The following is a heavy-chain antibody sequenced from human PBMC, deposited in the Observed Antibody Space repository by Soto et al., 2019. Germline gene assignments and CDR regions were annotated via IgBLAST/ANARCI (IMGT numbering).Heavy chain of an antibody. D-gene: IGHD2-2*01. J-gene: IGHJ4*02. V-gene: IGHV1-18*01. Sequence: ASVKVSCKASGYTFTSYGISWVRQAPGQGLEWMGWISAYNGNTNYAQKLQGRVTMTTDTSTSTAYMELRSLGSDDTAVYYCARDAAPYCSSTSCYYFDYWGQGTLVTVSS. CDR3: ARDAAPYCSSTSCYYFDY. CDR2: ISAYNGNT. CDR1: GYTFTSYG.